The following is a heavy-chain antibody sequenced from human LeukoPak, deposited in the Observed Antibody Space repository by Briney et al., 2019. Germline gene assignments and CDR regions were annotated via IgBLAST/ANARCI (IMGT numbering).Heavy chain of an antibody. Sequence: SVKVSCKASGYTFTSYDISWVRQAPGQGLEWMGRIIPILGIANYAQKFQGRVTITADKSTSTAYMELSSLRSEDTAVYYCARTMTTDPYNAFDIWGQGTMVTVSS. CDR2: IIPILGIA. CDR1: GYTFTSYD. CDR3: ARTMTTDPYNAFDI. V-gene: IGHV1-69*04. D-gene: IGHD4-17*01. J-gene: IGHJ3*02.